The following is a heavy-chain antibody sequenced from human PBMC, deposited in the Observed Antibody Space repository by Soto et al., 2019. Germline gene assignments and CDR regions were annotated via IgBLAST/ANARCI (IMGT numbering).Heavy chain of an antibody. CDR2: IRSKAYGGTT. CDR1: GFTFGDYA. D-gene: IGHD3-9*01. Sequence: GGSLRLSCTASGFTFGDYAMSWFRQAPGKGLEWVGFIRSKAYGGTTEYAASVKGRFTISKDDSKSIAYLQMNSLKTEDTAVYYCTRPRYFGRYYYGMDVWGQGTTVTVSS. CDR3: TRPRYFGRYYYGMDV. V-gene: IGHV3-49*03. J-gene: IGHJ6*02.